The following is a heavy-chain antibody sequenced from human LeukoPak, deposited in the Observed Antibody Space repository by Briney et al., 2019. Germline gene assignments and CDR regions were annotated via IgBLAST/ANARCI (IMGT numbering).Heavy chain of an antibody. CDR2: INHSGST. CDR1: GVSISSSNW. Sequence: PSETLSLTCAVSGVSISSSNWWSWIRQPPGKGLEWIGEINHSGSTNYNPSLKSRVTISVDTSKNQFSLKLSSVTAADTAVYYCARVLVGTTVTTLPPGWFDPWGQGTLVTVSS. D-gene: IGHD4-17*01. V-gene: IGHV4-4*02. CDR3: ARVLVGTTVTTLPPGWFDP. J-gene: IGHJ5*02.